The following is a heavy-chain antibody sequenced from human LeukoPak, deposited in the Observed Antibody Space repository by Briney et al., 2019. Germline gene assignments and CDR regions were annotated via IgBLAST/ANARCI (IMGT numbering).Heavy chain of an antibody. CDR1: GYSFTNYG. D-gene: IGHD1-26*01. J-gene: IGHJ5*02. V-gene: IGHV1-18*01. CDR2: VSNYNGRA. Sequence: ASVKVSCKTSGYSFTNYGISWVRQAPGQGLEWMGWVSNYNGRAHYAQSFQGRITVTAEASTNTAYMELRSLTSDDTAVYYCAREGNSGSYGFVWFDPWGQGTLVTVSS. CDR3: AREGNSGSYGFVWFDP.